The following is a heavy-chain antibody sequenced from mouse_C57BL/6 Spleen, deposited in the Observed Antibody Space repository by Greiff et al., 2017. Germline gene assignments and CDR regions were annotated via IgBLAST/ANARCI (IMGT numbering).Heavy chain of an antibody. J-gene: IGHJ4*01. D-gene: IGHD1-1*01. Sequence: EVMLVESGGDLVKPGGSLKLSCAASGFTFSSYGMSWVRQTPDKRLEWVATISSGGSYTYYPDSVKGRCTIARDNAKNTLCLQMSSLKSEDTAMYYCARPPDYYGSSYDAMDYWGQGTSVTVSS. V-gene: IGHV5-6*01. CDR1: GFTFSSYG. CDR2: ISSGGSYT. CDR3: ARPPDYYGSSYDAMDY.